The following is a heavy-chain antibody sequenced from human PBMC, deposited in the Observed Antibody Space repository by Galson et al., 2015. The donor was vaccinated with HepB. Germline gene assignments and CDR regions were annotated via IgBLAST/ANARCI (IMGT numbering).Heavy chain of an antibody. V-gene: IGHV7-4-1*02. CDR3: ARNSLWFGELPDWYFDL. Sequence: SVKVSCKASGYTFTSYAMNWVRQAPGQGLEWMGWINTNTGNPTYAQGFTGRFVFSLDTSVSTAYLQISSLKAEDTAVYYCARNSLWFGELPDWYFDLWGRGTLVTVSS. J-gene: IGHJ2*01. CDR1: GYTFTSYA. CDR2: INTNTGNP. D-gene: IGHD3-10*01.